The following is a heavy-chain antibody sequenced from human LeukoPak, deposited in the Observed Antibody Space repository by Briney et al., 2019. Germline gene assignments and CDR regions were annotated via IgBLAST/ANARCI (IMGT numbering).Heavy chain of an antibody. Sequence: GGSLRLSCAASGFTFSSYWMSWVRQAPGKGLEWVANIKQDGSEKYYVDSVKGRFTISRDNAKNSLYLQMNSLRAEDTAVYYCARDSDVHYDILTGYYTYYYYGMDVWGQGTTVTVSS. J-gene: IGHJ6*02. CDR1: GFTFSSYW. CDR3: ARDSDVHYDILTGYYTYYYYGMDV. V-gene: IGHV3-7*01. CDR2: IKQDGSEK. D-gene: IGHD3-9*01.